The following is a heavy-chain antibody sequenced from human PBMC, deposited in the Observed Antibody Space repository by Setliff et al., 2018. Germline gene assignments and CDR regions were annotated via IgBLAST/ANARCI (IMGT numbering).Heavy chain of an antibody. CDR2: IIPIFGTA. J-gene: IGHJ4*02. CDR3: ASSRDYNFWSGYYSPLDY. Sequence: SVKVSCKASGYTFTSYGISWVRQAPVQGLEWMGGIIPIFGTANYAQKFQGRVTITADESTSTAYMELSSLRSEDTAVYYCASSRDYNFWSGYYSPLDYGGQGTLVTVSS. D-gene: IGHD3-3*01. CDR1: GYTFTSYG. V-gene: IGHV1-69*13.